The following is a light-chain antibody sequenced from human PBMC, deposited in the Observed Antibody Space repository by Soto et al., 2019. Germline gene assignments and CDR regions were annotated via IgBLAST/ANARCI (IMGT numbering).Light chain of an antibody. CDR3: SSYGISYTSSTTLYV. CDR2: DVT. J-gene: IGLJ1*01. Sequence: QSALTQPASVSGSPGQSITISCTGTSNDIGSYNYVSWYQQYPGKAPKLMIFDVTNRPSGVSNRFSGSRSGNTASLTISGLQAEDEADYYCSSYGISYTSSTTLYVFGTGTKVTVL. V-gene: IGLV2-14*01. CDR1: SNDIGSYNY.